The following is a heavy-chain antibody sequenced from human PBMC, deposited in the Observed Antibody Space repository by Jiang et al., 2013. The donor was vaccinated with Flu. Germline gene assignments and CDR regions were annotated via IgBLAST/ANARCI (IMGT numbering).Heavy chain of an antibody. J-gene: IGHJ4*02. V-gene: IGHV1-18*01. CDR3: TRDCGSCPNKAYFDY. D-gene: IGHD2-15*01. CDR1: GYTFSNYG. CDR2: ISAYNGNT. Sequence: GDSVKVSCKASGYTFSNYGISWVRQAPGQGLEWMGWISAYNGNTNHAQKFQGRVTMTTDTSTSTAYMELRSLRSDDTAVYYCTRDCGSCPNKAYFDYWGQGILVTVSS.